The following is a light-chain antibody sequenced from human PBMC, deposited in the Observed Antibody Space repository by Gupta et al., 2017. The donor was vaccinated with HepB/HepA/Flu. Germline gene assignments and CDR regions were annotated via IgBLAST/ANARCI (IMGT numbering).Light chain of an antibody. CDR1: QSLVDSDGNTY. CDR2: KVS. V-gene: IGKV2-30*01. J-gene: IGKJ1*01. Sequence: DVVVTQSPLSLPVTLGQPASISCRSSQSLVDSDGNTYLNWFQQRPGQAPRRLIYKVSNRDSGVPDRFSGSGSDTDFTLKISRGDAEDVGVYYCSQRKHWPWTFGQGTKVEIK. CDR3: SQRKHWPWT.